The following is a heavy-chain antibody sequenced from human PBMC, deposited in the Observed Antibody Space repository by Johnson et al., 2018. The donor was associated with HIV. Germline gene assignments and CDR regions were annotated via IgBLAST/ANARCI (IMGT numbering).Heavy chain of an antibody. CDR2: MSYDGINK. CDR3: ARGAPSGNYYVDAFDL. V-gene: IGHV3-30-3*01. Sequence: QVQLVESGGGLVQPGGSLKLSCAASGFTFSSNPMHWVRQAPGKGLEWVAVMSYDGINKYYADSVKGRFTISRDNAKNTLYLQMNSLRAEDTAVYYCARGAPSGNYYVDAFDLWGQGTMVTVSS. CDR1: GFTFSSNP. J-gene: IGHJ3*01. D-gene: IGHD1-26*01.